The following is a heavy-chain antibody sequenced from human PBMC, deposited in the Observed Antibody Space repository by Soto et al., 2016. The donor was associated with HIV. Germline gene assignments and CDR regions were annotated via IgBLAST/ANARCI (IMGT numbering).Heavy chain of an antibody. Sequence: QLQLQESGPGLVKPSETLSLTCTVSGGSISGSGHYWGWIRQPPGKGLQWIASVSYSGSTYYNPSLEGRVTVSVDTSKKQPSLKLSSVTAADTALYYCARHAVGVVRSTTSWFFDYWARESWSPSP. CDR3: ARHAVGVVRSTTSWFFDY. CDR2: VSYSGST. D-gene: IGHD2-2*01. J-gene: IGHJ4*02. V-gene: IGHV4-39*01. CDR1: GGSISGSGHY.